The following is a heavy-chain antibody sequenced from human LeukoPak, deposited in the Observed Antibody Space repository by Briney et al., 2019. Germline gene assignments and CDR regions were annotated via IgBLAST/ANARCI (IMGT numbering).Heavy chain of an antibody. J-gene: IGHJ6*03. CDR1: GFTFSSYG. CDR3: AKGPVTTLHYYMDV. D-gene: IGHD4-17*01. CDR2: IRYDGSNK. Sequence: PGTSLTLSCAASGFTFSSYGMHWVRQAPGKGLEWVAFIRYDGSNKYYADSVKGRFTISRDNSKNTLYLQMNSLRAEDTAVYYCAKGPVTTLHYYMDVWGKGTTVTVSS. V-gene: IGHV3-30*02.